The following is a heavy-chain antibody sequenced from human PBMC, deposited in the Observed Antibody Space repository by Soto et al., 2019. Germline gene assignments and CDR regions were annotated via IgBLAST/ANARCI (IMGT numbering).Heavy chain of an antibody. CDR2: INHSGST. V-gene: IGHV4-34*01. CDR3: ARSRRGSYYYYYGMDV. CDR1: GGSFSCYY. Sequence: PSETLSLTCAVYGGSFSCYYWSWIRQPPGKGLEWIGEINHSGSTNYNPSLKSRVTISVDTSKNQFSLKLSSVTAADTAVYYCARSRRGSYYYYYGMDVWGQGTTVTVSS. D-gene: IGHD5-12*01. J-gene: IGHJ6*02.